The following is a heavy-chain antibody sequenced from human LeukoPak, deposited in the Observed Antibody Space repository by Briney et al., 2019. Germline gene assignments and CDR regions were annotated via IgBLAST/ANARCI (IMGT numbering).Heavy chain of an antibody. D-gene: IGHD3-22*01. J-gene: IGHJ4*02. CDR1: GGSISSYY. CDR3: ASISSGQTYNPHFDY. CDR2: INHSGST. V-gene: IGHV4-34*01. Sequence: SETLSLTCTVSGGSISSYYWSWIRQPPGKGLEWIGEINHSGSTNYNPSLKSRVTISVDTSKNQFSLKLSSVTAADTAVYYCASISSGQTYNPHFDYWGQGTLVTVSS.